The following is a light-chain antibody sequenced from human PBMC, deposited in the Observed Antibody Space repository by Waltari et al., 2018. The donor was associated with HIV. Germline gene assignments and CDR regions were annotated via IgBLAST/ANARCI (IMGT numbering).Light chain of an antibody. J-gene: IGKJ5*01. CDR2: KVS. Sequence: DVVMTQSPLSLPVTLGPPASISCRSSQSLVDSDENMYLNWFQQRQGQSPRRLIYKVSNRDSGVPDRFSGSGSGTDFTLKISRVEAEDVGVYYCMQGTHWPITFGQGTRLEIK. CDR1: QSLVDSDENMY. V-gene: IGKV2-30*01. CDR3: MQGTHWPIT.